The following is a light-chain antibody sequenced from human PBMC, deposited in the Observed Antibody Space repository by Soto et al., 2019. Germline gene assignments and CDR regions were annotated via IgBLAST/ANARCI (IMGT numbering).Light chain of an antibody. CDR1: SSDVGGYKY. CDR2: EVS. Sequence: QSALTQPASVSGSPGQSITISCTGTSSDVGGYKYVSWYQQHPGKVPKLMIYEVSNRPSGVSNRFSGSKSGNTASLTISGLQAEDEADYYCSSYTSSSTWGFGGGTKRTV. CDR3: SSYTSSSTWG. J-gene: IGLJ3*02. V-gene: IGLV2-14*01.